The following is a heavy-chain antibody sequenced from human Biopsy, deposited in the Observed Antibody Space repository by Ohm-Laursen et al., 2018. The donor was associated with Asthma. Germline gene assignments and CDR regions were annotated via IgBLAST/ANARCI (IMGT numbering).Heavy chain of an antibody. CDR3: AKDVFPGWELRRGPDY. CDR1: GFTFSNYG. D-gene: IGHD1-26*01. V-gene: IGHV3-30*18. Sequence: SLRLSCAASGFTFSNYGMHWVRQAPGKGLDWAAVISFDGSNKNYTDSVKGRFTISRHNSRNALHLQMNSLRAEDTAVYYCAKDVFPGWELRRGPDYWGQGTLVTVSS. J-gene: IGHJ4*02. CDR2: ISFDGSNK.